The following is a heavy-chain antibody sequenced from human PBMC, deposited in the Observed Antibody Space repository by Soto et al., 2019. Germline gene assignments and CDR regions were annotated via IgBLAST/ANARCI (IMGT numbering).Heavy chain of an antibody. CDR2: IRSKAYGGTT. D-gene: IGHD2-21*02. CDR3: TRGPVYCGGDCWVGGYYYYGMDV. Sequence: GGSLRLSCTASGFTFGDYAMSWFRQAPGKGLEWVGFIRSKAYGGTTEYAASVKGRFTISRDDSKSISHLQMNSLKTEDTAVYYCTRGPVYCGGDCWVGGYYYYGMDVWGQGTTVTVSS. CDR1: GFTFGDYA. J-gene: IGHJ6*02. V-gene: IGHV3-49*03.